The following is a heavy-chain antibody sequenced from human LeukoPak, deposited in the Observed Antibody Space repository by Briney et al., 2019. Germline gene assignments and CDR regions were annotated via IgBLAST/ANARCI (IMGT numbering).Heavy chain of an antibody. J-gene: IGHJ1*01. Sequence: GESLKISCKGSGYSFTSYWIGWVRQMPGKGLEWIGIIYPGDSETRYSPSFRGQVTISADKSFSTAYLQWSSLKASDTAMYYCAKDGGRWDFQHWGQGTLVTVSS. D-gene: IGHD5-24*01. CDR1: GYSFTSYW. CDR3: AKDGGRWDFQH. V-gene: IGHV5-51*01. CDR2: IYPGDSET.